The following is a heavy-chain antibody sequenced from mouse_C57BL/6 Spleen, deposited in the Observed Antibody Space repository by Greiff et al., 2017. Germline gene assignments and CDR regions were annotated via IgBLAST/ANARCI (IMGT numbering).Heavy chain of an antibody. D-gene: IGHD1-1*01. CDR1: GFNIKNTY. Sequence: EVQLVESVAELVRPGASVKLSCTASGFNIKNTYMHWVKQRPEQGLEWIGRIDPANGNTKYAPKFQGKAPITADTSSNTAYLQLSSLTSEDTAIYYCARMGYYGSSPYWYFDVWGTGTTVTVSS. CDR3: ARMGYYGSSPYWYFDV. V-gene: IGHV14-3*01. CDR2: IDPANGNT. J-gene: IGHJ1*03.